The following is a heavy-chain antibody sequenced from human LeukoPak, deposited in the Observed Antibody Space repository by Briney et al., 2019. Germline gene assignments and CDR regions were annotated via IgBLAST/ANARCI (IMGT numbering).Heavy chain of an antibody. CDR2: ISGGGVNT. D-gene: IGHD3-22*01. Sequence: GGSLRLSCAASGFTFSSYAMSWVRQAPGKGLEWVSGISGGGVNTYYADSVKGRFTISRDISKNTLYLQMNSLRAEDTAVYYCAKQGYYDSSGYYLYYFDHWGQGTLVTVSS. V-gene: IGHV3-23*01. J-gene: IGHJ4*02. CDR3: AKQGYYDSSGYYLYYFDH. CDR1: GFTFSSYA.